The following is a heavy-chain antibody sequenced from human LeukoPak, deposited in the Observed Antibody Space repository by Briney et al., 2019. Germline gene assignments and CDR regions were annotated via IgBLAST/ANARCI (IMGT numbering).Heavy chain of an antibody. CDR2: IYHSGST. CDR3: ARERQQLGMGYGMDV. V-gene: IGHV4-30-2*01. Sequence: SETLSLTCAVSGGSISSGGYSWSSIRQPPGKGLEWIGYIYHSGSTYYNPSLKSRVTISVDRSKNQFSLKLSSVTAADTAVYYCARERQQLGMGYGMDVWGQGTTVTVSS. CDR1: GGSISSGGYS. D-gene: IGHD6-13*01. J-gene: IGHJ6*02.